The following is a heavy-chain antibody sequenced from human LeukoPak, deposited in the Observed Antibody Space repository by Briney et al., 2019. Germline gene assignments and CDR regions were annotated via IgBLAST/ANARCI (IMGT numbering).Heavy chain of an antibody. CDR1: GFTFSSYA. J-gene: IGHJ4*02. Sequence: PGRSLRLSCAASGFTFSSYAMHWVRQAPGKGLEWVAVISYDGSNKYYADSVKGRFTISRDNSKNTLYLQMNSLRAEDTAVYSCAREDANSRLFDYWGQGTLVTVSS. V-gene: IGHV3-30-3*01. D-gene: IGHD2-2*01. CDR3: AREDANSRLFDY. CDR2: ISYDGSNK.